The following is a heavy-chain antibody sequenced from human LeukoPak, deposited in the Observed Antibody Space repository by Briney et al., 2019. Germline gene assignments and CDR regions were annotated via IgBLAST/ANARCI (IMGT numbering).Heavy chain of an antibody. CDR1: GGSFSGYY. CDR2: INHSGST. V-gene: IGHV4-34*01. D-gene: IGHD6-6*01. CDR3: ARVHRIAARSRYYFDY. Sequence: SETLSLTCAVYGGSFSGYYWSWIRQPPGKGLEWIGEINHSGSTNYNPSLKSRVTISVDTSKNQFSLKLSSVTAADTAVYYCARVHRIAARSRYYFDYWGQGTPVTVSS. J-gene: IGHJ4*02.